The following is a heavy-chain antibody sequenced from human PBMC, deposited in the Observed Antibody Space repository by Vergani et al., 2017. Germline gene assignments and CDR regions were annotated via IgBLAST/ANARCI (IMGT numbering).Heavy chain of an antibody. V-gene: IGHV3-74*01. J-gene: IGHJ6*02. CDR2: INSDGSST. CDR3: ARDLLPNYDFWSGYSHAYYYYYGMDV. Sequence: EVQLVESGGGLIHPGGSLRLSCEGSGFSFSGYWMHWVRQAPGKGLVWVSRINSDGSSTSYADSVKGRFTISRDNAKNTLYLQMNSLRAEDTAVYYCARDLLPNYDFWSGYSHAYYYYYGMDVWGQGTTVTVSS. D-gene: IGHD3-3*01. CDR1: GFSFSGYW.